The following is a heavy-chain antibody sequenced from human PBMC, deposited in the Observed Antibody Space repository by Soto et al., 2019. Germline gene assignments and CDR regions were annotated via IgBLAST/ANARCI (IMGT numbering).Heavy chain of an antibody. D-gene: IGHD6-19*01. Sequence: QVQLVESGGGVVQPGRSLRLSCAASGFTFSDYGMHWVRQAPGKGLEWVAVISYDGSNKYYADSVKGRFTISRDNSKNTLYLQMNSLRAEDTAVYYCAGGSSPRGYYYYGMDVWGQGTTVTVSS. V-gene: IGHV3-30*03. CDR2: ISYDGSNK. CDR1: GFTFSDYG. J-gene: IGHJ6*02. CDR3: AGGSSPRGYYYYGMDV.